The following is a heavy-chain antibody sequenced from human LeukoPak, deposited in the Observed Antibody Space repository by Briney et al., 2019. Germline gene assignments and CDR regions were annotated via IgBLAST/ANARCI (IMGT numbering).Heavy chain of an antibody. J-gene: IGHJ4*02. CDR1: GGSISSSSYY. D-gene: IGHD1-26*01. V-gene: IGHV4-39*01. CDR3: ARRELYSSPSTFDY. Sequence: SETLSPTCTVSGGSISSSSYYWGWIRQPPGKGLEWIGSIYYSGSTYYNPSLKSRVTISVDTSKNQFSLKLSSVTAADTAVYYCARRELYSSPSTFDYWGQGTLVTVSS. CDR2: IYYSGST.